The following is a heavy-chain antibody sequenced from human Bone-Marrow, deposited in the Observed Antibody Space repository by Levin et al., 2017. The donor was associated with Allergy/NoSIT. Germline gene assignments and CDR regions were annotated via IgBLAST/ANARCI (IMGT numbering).Heavy chain of an antibody. V-gene: IGHV3-9*01. CDR1: GFTFDEFP. CDR2: MSWNGAKI. CDR3: VRARSPGYSYGFDY. D-gene: IGHD5-18*01. Sequence: LPGGSLRLSCAISGFTFDEFPMHWVRQGPGKGLEWVSGMSWNGAKIGYADSVRGRFVISRDNANNTLYLQMNSLTPEDTALYFCVRARSPGYSYGFDYWGRGTPVTVSS. J-gene: IGHJ4*02.